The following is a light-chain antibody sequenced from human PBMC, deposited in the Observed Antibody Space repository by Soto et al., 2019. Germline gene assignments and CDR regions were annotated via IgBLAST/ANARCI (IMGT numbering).Light chain of an antibody. J-gene: IGLJ1*01. CDR2: HVT. Sequence: QSALTQPASVSGSPGQSITISCTGTSGDVGGYNYVSWYQQHPGDAPKLMIYHVTNRPSGVSNRFSGSKSGNTASLTISGLQAEDEADYYCSSYTSSTAYIFGTGTKLTVL. CDR1: SGDVGGYNY. CDR3: SSYTSSTAYI. V-gene: IGLV2-14*03.